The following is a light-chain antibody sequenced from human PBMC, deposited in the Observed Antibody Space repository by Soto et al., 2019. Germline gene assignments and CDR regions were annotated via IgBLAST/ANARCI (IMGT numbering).Light chain of an antibody. CDR3: QQHGSSPRT. CDR1: QSVRSSY. Sequence: EIVLTQSPGTLSLSPGERVTLSCRASQSVRSSYLAWYQQKPGQAPRLLLYGASSTATGIPDRFSGSGSGTDFTLTISRLEPEDFAVYYCQQHGSSPRTFGQGTKVEIK. CDR2: GAS. V-gene: IGKV3-20*01. J-gene: IGKJ1*01.